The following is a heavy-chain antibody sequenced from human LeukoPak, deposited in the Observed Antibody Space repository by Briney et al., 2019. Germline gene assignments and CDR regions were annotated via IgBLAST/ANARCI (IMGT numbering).Heavy chain of an antibody. D-gene: IGHD3-3*01. CDR3: ARLTITIFGVVTPFDP. CDR1: GYSFTSYW. J-gene: IGHJ5*02. CDR2: IDPNDSYT. Sequence: PGESLRISCKGSGYSFTSYWISWVRQMPGKGLERMGRIDPNDSYTKYSPSFQGHVTISADKSISTAYLQWSSLKASDTATYYCARLTITIFGVVTPFDPWGQGTLVTVSS. V-gene: IGHV5-10-1*01.